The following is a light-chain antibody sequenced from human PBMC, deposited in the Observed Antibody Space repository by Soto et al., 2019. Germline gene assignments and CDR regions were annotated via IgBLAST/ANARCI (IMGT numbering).Light chain of an antibody. V-gene: IGKV3-20*01. CDR1: QSVSNSH. CDR3: QQYDKTPLT. J-gene: IGKJ4*01. CDR2: GVS. Sequence: ELALTQSPGTLSLSPGERATLSCRASQSVSNSHLAWHQQKPGQAPRLLIFGVSSRAAGIPDRFSGSGSGTDFTLTISRLEPEDYAVYYCQQYDKTPLTFGGGTKVDIK.